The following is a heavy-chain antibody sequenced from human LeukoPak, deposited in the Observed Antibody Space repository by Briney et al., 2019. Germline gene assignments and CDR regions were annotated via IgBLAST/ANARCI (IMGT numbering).Heavy chain of an antibody. CDR3: ARTPLGKMHAFDI. Sequence: ASVKVSCKASGYTFTNDGISWVRQAPGQGLEWTGWIGTKSGNTNYAPSFQARVTLTTDTSSTTAYMGLRSLTSDDTAAYYCARTPLGKMHAFDIWGQGTIVTVSS. CDR2: IGTKSGNT. CDR1: GYTFTNDG. J-gene: IGHJ3*02. V-gene: IGHV1-18*01. D-gene: IGHD7-27*01.